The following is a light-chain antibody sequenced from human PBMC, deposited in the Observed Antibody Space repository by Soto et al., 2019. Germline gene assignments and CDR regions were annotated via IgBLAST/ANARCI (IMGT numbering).Light chain of an antibody. CDR3: QQYNTWWT. CDR2: GAS. V-gene: IGKV3-15*01. CDR1: QSVSNN. J-gene: IGKJ1*01. Sequence: EIVMTQSPATLSVSPGERATLSCRASQSVSNNLAWYQKKPGQAPRLLIYGASTRATGIPARFSGSGSGTEFTLTISRLQSEDFAVYYCQQYNTWWTCGQGTRVEIK.